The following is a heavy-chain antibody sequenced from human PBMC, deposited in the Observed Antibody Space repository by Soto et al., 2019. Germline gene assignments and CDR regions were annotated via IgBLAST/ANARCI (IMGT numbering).Heavy chain of an antibody. D-gene: IGHD1-1*01. CDR3: ARPTRHNDAFDI. CDR1: GGSLSCSSFS. Sequence: PSETLSLTCTVSGGSLSCSSFSWGWIRQPPGKGLEWIGSIYYSGSTYNNPSLKSRVTISVDTSKNQFSLKLSSVTAADTAVYYCARPTRHNDAFDIWGQGTMVTVSS. J-gene: IGHJ3*02. V-gene: IGHV4-39*01. CDR2: IYYSGST.